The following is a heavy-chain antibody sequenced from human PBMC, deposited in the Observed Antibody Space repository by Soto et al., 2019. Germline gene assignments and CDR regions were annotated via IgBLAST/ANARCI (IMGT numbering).Heavy chain of an antibody. CDR2: ISGSGGTT. J-gene: IGHJ4*02. V-gene: IGHV3-23*01. CDR3: ATRLTRYFDC. Sequence: GGSLRLFCAASGFTFNTYAMSWVRQAPGKGLEWVSTISGSGGTTYYADSVKGRFTISRDNSKSTLYLRMDSLRAEDTALYYCATRLTRYFDCWGQGTLVTVSS. D-gene: IGHD7-27*01. CDR1: GFTFNTYA.